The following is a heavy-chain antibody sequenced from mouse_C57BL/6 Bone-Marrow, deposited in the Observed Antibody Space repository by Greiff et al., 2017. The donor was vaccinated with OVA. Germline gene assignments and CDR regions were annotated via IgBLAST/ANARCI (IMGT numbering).Heavy chain of an antibody. CDR3: ARSYYYGRDLV. D-gene: IGHD1-1*01. CDR1: GYTFTDYY. V-gene: IGHV1-26*01. J-gene: IGHJ1*03. Sequence: EVQLQQSGPELVKPGASVKISCKASGYTFTDYYMNWVKQSHGKSLEWIGDINPNNGGTSYNQKFKGKATLTVDKSSSTAYMELRSLTSEDSAVYYCARSYYYGRDLVWGTGTTVTVSS. CDR2: INPNNGGT.